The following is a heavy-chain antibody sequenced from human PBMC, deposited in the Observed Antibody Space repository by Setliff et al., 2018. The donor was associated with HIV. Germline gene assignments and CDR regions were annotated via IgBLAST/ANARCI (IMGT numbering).Heavy chain of an antibody. CDR2: ISAYNGNT. CDR1: GYTFTSYD. D-gene: IGHD3-22*01. J-gene: IGHJ6*02. Sequence: ASVKVSCKASGYTFTSYDISWVRQAPGQGLEWMGWISAYNGNTDYAQKLQGRVTMTTDTSTSTAYMELRSLRSDDAAVYYCAREIGDYYDSSGYYPPTDYYYGMDVWGQGTMVTVSS. V-gene: IGHV1-18*01. CDR3: AREIGDYYDSSGYYPPTDYYYGMDV.